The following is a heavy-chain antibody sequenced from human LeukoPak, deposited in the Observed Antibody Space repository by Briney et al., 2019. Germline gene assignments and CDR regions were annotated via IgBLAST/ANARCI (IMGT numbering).Heavy chain of an antibody. CDR3: ARGIHYDSSGSPAY. CDR2: ISSSSSTI. J-gene: IGHJ4*02. D-gene: IGHD3-22*01. V-gene: IGHV3-48*02. CDR1: GFPFSLYG. Sequence: PGGSLRLSCAASGFPFSLYGMHWVRQAPGKGLEWVSYISSSSSTIYYADSVKGRFTISRDNAKNSLYLQMNSLRDEDTAVYYCARGIHYDSSGSPAYWGQGTLVTVSS.